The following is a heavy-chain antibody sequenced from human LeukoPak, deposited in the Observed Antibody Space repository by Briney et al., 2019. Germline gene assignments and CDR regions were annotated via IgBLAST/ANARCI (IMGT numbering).Heavy chain of an antibody. CDR1: GGSISSYY. CDR2: IYYSGSS. D-gene: IGHD6-13*01. J-gene: IGHJ4*02. V-gene: IGHV4-59*01. Sequence: NPSETLSLTCTASGGSISSYYWSWIRQPPGKGLEWIGYIYYSGSSNYNPSLKSRVTISVDTSKNQFSLKLSSVTAADTAVYYCARKGYSSSWPHFDYWGQGTLVTVSS. CDR3: ARKGYSSSWPHFDY.